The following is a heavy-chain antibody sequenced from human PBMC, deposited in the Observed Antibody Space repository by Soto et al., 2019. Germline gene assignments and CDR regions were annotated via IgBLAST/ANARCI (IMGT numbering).Heavy chain of an antibody. Sequence: GGSLRLSCAASGFTFSDYYMSWIRQAPGKGLEWVAVIWYDGSNKYYADSVKGRFTISRDNSKNTLYLQMNSLRAEDTAVYYCARDHYYDSSGLDAFDIWGQGTMVTVSS. J-gene: IGHJ3*02. CDR1: GFTFSDYY. CDR3: ARDHYYDSSGLDAFDI. D-gene: IGHD3-22*01. CDR2: IWYDGSNK. V-gene: IGHV3-33*08.